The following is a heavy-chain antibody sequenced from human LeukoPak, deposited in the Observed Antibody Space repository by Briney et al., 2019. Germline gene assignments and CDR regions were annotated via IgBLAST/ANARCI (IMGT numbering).Heavy chain of an antibody. J-gene: IGHJ3*02. D-gene: IGHD2-15*01. V-gene: IGHV4-34*01. CDR1: GGSFSGYY. CDR2: INHSGST. CDR3: ARFYSDI. Sequence: SETLSLTCAVYGGSFSGYYWSWIHQPPRKGLEWIGEINHSGSTNYNPSLKSRVTISVDTSKNQFSLKLSSVTAADTAVYYCARFYSDIWGQGTMVTVSS.